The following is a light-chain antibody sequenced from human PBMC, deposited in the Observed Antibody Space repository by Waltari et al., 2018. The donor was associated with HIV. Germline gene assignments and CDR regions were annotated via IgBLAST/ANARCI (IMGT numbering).Light chain of an antibody. CDR2: GAS. CDR3: QQYNNWPLT. CDR1: QSVDTTY. J-gene: IGKJ2*01. Sequence: DIVLTQSPGTLSLSPGERATLSCRASQSVDTTYLAWYQQKPGQAPRLLIYGASTRATGIPARFSGSGSGTEFTLTISSLQSEDFAVYYCQQYNNWPLTFGQGTKLEIK. V-gene: IGKV3-15*01.